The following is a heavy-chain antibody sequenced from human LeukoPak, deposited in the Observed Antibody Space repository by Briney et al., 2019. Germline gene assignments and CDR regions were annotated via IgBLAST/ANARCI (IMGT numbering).Heavy chain of an antibody. J-gene: IGHJ4*02. CDR1: GYTLTELS. CDR3: ATDPVSAAGIVDY. D-gene: IGHD6-13*01. CDR2: FDPEDGET. V-gene: IGHV1-24*01. Sequence: GPSVKVSCKVSGYTLTELSMHWVRQAPGKGLEWVGGFDPEDGETIYAQKFQGRVTMTEDTSTDTSYMELSSLRSEDTAVYYYATDPVSAAGIVDYWGQGTLVTVSS.